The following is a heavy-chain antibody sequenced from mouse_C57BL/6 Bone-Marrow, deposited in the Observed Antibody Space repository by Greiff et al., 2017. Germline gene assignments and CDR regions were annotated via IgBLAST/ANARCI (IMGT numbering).Heavy chain of an antibody. CDR2: ISDGGSYT. V-gene: IGHV5-4*01. Sequence: EVMLVESGGGLVKPGGSLKLSCAASGFTFSSYAMSWVRQTPEKRLEWVATISDGGSYTYYPDNVKGRFTISRDNAKNNRYLQMSHLKSEDTARYYCARDAYYYGSSLYCDCWGQGTTLTVSS. D-gene: IGHD1-1*01. J-gene: IGHJ2*01. CDR1: GFTFSSYA. CDR3: ARDAYYYGSSLYCDC.